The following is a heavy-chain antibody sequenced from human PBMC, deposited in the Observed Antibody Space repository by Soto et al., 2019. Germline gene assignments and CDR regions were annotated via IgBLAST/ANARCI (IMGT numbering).Heavy chain of an antibody. Sequence: QITLKESGPTLVKPTQTLTLTCTFSGFSLSTSGVGVGWIRQPPGKALEWLALIYWDDDKRYSPSLKSRLTITKDTSKNQVVLTMTNMDPVDTATYYCAHANSRYCCGGSCFLNWFDPCGQGTLVTVSS. CDR2: IYWDDDK. D-gene: IGHD2-15*01. CDR1: GFSLSTSGVG. J-gene: IGHJ5*02. CDR3: AHANSRYCCGGSCFLNWFDP. V-gene: IGHV2-5*02.